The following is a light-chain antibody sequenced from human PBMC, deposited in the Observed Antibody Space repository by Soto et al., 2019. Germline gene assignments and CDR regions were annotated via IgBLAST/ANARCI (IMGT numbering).Light chain of an antibody. V-gene: IGKV3D-15*01. CDR3: QQYNNWWT. Sequence: RVMKQSPDTLSVSTGERATLSCRASETVRSNLAWYQQKPGQAPRLLIYAASTRATGIPARFIGNGSGTEFTLTISSLQSEDFAVYYCQQYNNWWTFGQGAKVDI. CDR1: ETVRSN. J-gene: IGKJ1*01. CDR2: AAS.